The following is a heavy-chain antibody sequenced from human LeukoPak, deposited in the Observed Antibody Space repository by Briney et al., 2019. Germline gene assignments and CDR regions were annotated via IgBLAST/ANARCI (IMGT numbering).Heavy chain of an antibody. CDR2: IWYEGSNK. Sequence: GGSLRLSCAASGFTFSSHGVHWVRQAPGKGLEWVAVIWYEGSNKYYADSVKGRFTISRDNSKNTLYLQMNSLRAEDTAVYYCAKSGRKYSSGWYDDYWGQGTLVTVSS. J-gene: IGHJ4*02. CDR3: AKSGRKYSSGWYDDY. V-gene: IGHV3-33*06. D-gene: IGHD6-19*01. CDR1: GFTFSSHG.